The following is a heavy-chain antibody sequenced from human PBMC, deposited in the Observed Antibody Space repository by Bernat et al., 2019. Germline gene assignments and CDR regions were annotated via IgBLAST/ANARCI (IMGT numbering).Heavy chain of an antibody. CDR2: INPSGGST. J-gene: IGHJ5*02. Sequence: QVQLVQSGAEVKKPGASVKVSCKASGYTFTSYYMHWVRQAPGQGLEWMGIINPSGGSTSYAQKFQGRVTMTRDMSTSTVYMELSSLRSEDTAVYYCAILGYCSSTSCRRRDWFDPWGQGTLVTVSS. CDR3: AILGYCSSTSCRRRDWFDP. CDR1: GYTFTSYY. D-gene: IGHD2-2*01. V-gene: IGHV1-46*01.